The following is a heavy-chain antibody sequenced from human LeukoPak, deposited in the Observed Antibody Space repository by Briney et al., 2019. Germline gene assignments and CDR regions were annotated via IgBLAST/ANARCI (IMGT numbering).Heavy chain of an antibody. J-gene: IGHJ4*02. CDR3: TRDSYDSSGYYFD. CDR2: ISSSSSST. V-gene: IGHV3-48*03. CDR1: GFTLSSCE. Sequence: TGGSLRLSCAASGFTLSSCEMNWVRKAPGKGRVGVSYISSSSSSTHYADSVMGRFTISRDNAKNSLYLQMNSLRAEDTAVYYGTRDSYDSSGYYFDWGQGTLITVSS. D-gene: IGHD3-22*01.